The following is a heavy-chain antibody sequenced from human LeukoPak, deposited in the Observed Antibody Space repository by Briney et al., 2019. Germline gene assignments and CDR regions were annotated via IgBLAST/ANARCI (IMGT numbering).Heavy chain of an antibody. J-gene: IGHJ4*02. CDR2: ISYSGSA. CDR1: GGSISSGGYY. CDR3: ARAIREYYDYVWGSYRSPLYYFDY. Sequence: SETLSLTCTVSGGSISSGGYYWSWIRQRPGKGLEWIGYISYSGSAYYNPSLKSRVTISVDTSKNQFSLKLSSVTAADTAVYYCARAIREYYDYVWGSYRSPLYYFDYWGQGTLVTVSS. V-gene: IGHV4-31*03. D-gene: IGHD3-16*02.